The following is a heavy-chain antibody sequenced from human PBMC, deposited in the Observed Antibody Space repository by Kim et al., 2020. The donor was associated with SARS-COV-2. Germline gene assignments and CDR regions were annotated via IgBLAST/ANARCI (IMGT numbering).Heavy chain of an antibody. J-gene: IGHJ5*02. Sequence: WGSLRLSCAASGFTFSSYSMNWVRQAPGKGLEWVSSISSSSSYIYYADSVKGRFTISRDNAKNSLYLQMNSLRAEDTAVYYCASGYYDFWSGRFDPWGQGTLVTVSS. CDR2: ISSSSSYI. V-gene: IGHV3-21*01. CDR1: GFTFSSYS. D-gene: IGHD3-3*01. CDR3: ASGYYDFWSGRFDP.